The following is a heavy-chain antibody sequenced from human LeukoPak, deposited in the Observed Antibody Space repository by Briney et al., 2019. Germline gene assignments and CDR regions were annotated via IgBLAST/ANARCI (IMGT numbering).Heavy chain of an antibody. Sequence: PGGSLKLSCAASGFIFSASAMLWVRQASGKGLEWVGRIRSKANSYATAYAASVKGRFTISRDDSKNTAYLQMNSLKTEDTAVYYCTSYSGSYRDYFYYYMDVWGKGTTVTVSS. CDR1: GFIFSASA. CDR3: TSYSGSYRDYFYYYMDV. J-gene: IGHJ6*03. V-gene: IGHV3-73*01. CDR2: IRSKANSYAT. D-gene: IGHD1-26*01.